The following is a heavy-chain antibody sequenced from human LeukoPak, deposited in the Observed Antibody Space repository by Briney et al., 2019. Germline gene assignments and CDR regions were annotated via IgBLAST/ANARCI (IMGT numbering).Heavy chain of an antibody. J-gene: IGHJ4*02. V-gene: IGHV3-64*01. CDR3: ARGGAYGSGSYYNMNF. CDR2: ISTDGGST. CDR1: GFSFSSYA. Sequence: QTGGSLRLSCAASGFSFSSYAMHWVRQAPGKGLEYVSSISTDGGSTYYANSVKGRFTISRDNSKTTLYLQMGSLRAEDMAVYYCARGGAYGSGSYYNMNFWGQGTLVTVSS. D-gene: IGHD3-10*01.